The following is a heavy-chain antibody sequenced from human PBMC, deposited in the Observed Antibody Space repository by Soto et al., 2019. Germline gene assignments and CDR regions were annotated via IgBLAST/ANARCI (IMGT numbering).Heavy chain of an antibody. D-gene: IGHD1-26*01. V-gene: IGHV3-33*01. Sequence: QVQLVESGGGVVQPGTSLRLSCAASGFTFSSYGMHWVRQALGKGLEWVAVIWYDGSNKYYADSVKGRFTISRDNSNNTLYLQMNYLRAEDTAVYYCARWELLANYFDPWGQGTLVTVSS. CDR3: ARWELLANYFDP. CDR2: IWYDGSNK. J-gene: IGHJ5*02. CDR1: GFTFSSYG.